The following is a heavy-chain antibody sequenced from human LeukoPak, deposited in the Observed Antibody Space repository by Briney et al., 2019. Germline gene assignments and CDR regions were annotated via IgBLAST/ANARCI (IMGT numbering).Heavy chain of an antibody. CDR1: GFTFSSYA. J-gene: IGHJ6*02. Sequence: PGGSLRLSCAASGFTFSSYAMNWVRQAPGKGLEWVGRIKSKTDGGTTDYAAPVKGRFTISRDDSKNTLYLQMNSLETEDTAVYYCTTDHGSPQVVPAARNIFPAGGGSMAPTYYYYGMDVWGQGTTVTVSS. CDR2: IKSKTDGGTT. V-gene: IGHV3-15*07. CDR3: TTDHGSPQVVPAARNIFPAGGGSMAPTYYYYGMDV. D-gene: IGHD2-2*01.